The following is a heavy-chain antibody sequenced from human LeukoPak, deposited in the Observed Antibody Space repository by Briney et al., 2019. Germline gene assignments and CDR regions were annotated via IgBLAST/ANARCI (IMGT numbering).Heavy chain of an antibody. J-gene: IGHJ4*02. CDR3: ARVRYSPSRNGIDW. V-gene: IGHV3-21*01. Sequence: GSLRLSCAASGFTFSSYSMSWVRQAPGKGLEWVSAISSDSSYIYYADSMRGRFTISRDNAKKSLFLQMNSLRVADTAVYYCARVRYSPSRNGIDWWGRGTLVTVSS. CDR2: ISSDSSYI. CDR1: GFTFSSYS. D-gene: IGHD5-12*01.